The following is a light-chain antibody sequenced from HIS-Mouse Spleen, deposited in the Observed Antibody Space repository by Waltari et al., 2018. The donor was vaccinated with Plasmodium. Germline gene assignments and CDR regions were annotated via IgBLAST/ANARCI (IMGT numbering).Light chain of an antibody. V-gene: IGKV1-8*01. J-gene: IGKJ1*01. CDR2: AAA. Sequence: AIRMTQSPSSLSASTGDRVTITCRASQGISSYLAWYQQKPGKAPKLLIYAAATLQSGVPSRCSGSGSGTDFTLTISCLQSEDFATYYCQQYYSYPPYMSWTFGQGTRVEIK. CDR3: QQYYSYPPYMSWT. CDR1: QGISSY.